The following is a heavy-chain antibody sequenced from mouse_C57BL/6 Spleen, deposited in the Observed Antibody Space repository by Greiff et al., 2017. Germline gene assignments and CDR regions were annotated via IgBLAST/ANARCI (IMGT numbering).Heavy chain of an antibody. V-gene: IGHV1-55*01. Sequence: QVQLQQPGAELVKPGASVMMSCKASGYTFTIYWITCVKQRPGQGLEWIGDIYPGSGSTNYNEKFKSKATLTVDTSSSTAYRQLSRLTAEDSAVYYCERGDSSGYYFDYGGQGNTLTVSS. CDR1: GYTFTIYW. J-gene: IGHJ2*01. CDR3: ERGDSSGYYFDY. D-gene: IGHD3-2*02. CDR2: IYPGSGST.